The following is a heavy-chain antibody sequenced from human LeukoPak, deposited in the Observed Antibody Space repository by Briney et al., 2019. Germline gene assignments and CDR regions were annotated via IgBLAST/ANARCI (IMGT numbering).Heavy chain of an antibody. D-gene: IGHD1-26*01. Sequence: PSETLPLTCTVSGGSISSSSYYWGWIRQPPGKGLEWIGSIYYSGSTYYNPSLKSRVTISVDTSKNQFSLKLSSVTAADTAVYYCARGLGVVGATYYYYYYMDVWGKGTTVTVSS. V-gene: IGHV4-39*07. CDR2: IYYSGST. CDR1: GGSISSSSYY. J-gene: IGHJ6*03. CDR3: ARGLGVVGATYYYYYYMDV.